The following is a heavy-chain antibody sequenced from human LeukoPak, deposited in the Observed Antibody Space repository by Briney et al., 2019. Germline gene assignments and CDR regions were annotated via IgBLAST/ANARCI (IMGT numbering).Heavy chain of an antibody. CDR3: TTYDYYDSSGYYRPVDY. V-gene: IGHV3-15*01. D-gene: IGHD3-22*01. CDR1: GFTFSNAW. J-gene: IGHJ4*02. CDR2: IKSKTDGGTT. Sequence: GGSLRLSCAASGFTFSNAWMSWVRQAPGKGLEWVGRIKSKTDGGTTDYAAPVKGRFTISRDDSKNTLYLQMNSLKTEDTAVYYCTTYDYYDSSGYYRPVDYWGQGTLVTVSS.